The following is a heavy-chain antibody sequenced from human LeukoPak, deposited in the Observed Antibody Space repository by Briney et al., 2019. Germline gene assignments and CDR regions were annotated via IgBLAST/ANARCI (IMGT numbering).Heavy chain of an antibody. CDR2: IYYSGST. CDR3: ASEDYYGSGSYYTS. D-gene: IGHD3-10*01. J-gene: IGHJ4*02. CDR1: GGSISSYY. V-gene: IGHV4-59*01. Sequence: PSETLSLTCTVSGGSISSYYWSWIRQPPGKGLEWIGDIYYSGSTNYNPSLKSRVTISVDSSKNQFSLKLSSVTAADTAVYYCASEDYYGSGSYYTSWGQGTLVTVSS.